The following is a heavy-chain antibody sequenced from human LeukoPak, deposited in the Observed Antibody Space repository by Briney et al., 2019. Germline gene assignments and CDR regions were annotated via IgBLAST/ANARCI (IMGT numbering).Heavy chain of an antibody. V-gene: IGHV5-51*01. J-gene: IGHJ3*02. CDR2: LDPGDSDT. CDR3: ARRRRGAFLIGYFAGLYAFDI. CDR1: AYSFTSYS. Sequence: GESLTISCKGSAYSFTSYSIGCVRQMPRKGLEWMGILDPGDSDTTYSPSFQGQVAISVHKSITIAYLKCSSLNASHTAMYYCARRRRGAFLIGYFAGLYAFDIWGRGTMVTVSS. D-gene: IGHD3-9*01.